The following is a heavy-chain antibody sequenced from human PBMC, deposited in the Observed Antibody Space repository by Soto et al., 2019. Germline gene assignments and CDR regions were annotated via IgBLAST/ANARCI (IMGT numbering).Heavy chain of an antibody. J-gene: IGHJ6*02. D-gene: IGHD6-13*01. CDR1: GRPIRNSRYY. CDR2: IYYSGST. Sequence: SDSLSRTSIASGRPIRNSRYYWGWIPQPPGKGLEWIGSIYYSGSTYYNPSLKSRVTISVDTSKNQFSLKLSSVTAADTAVYYCASGIAAAPFGYYYYGMDVWGQGTTVT. CDR3: ASGIAAAPFGYYYYGMDV. V-gene: IGHV4-39*01.